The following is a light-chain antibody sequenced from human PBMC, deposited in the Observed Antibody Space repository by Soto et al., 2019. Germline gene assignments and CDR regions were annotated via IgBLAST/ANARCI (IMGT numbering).Light chain of an antibody. J-gene: IGKJ4*01. CDR2: GAS. CDR3: QQYNKWPRT. Sequence: EIVMTQTPATLSVSPGERATLSCRASQSVSSNLAWYQHKPGQAASLLIHGASTRATGIPARFSGSGSGTDFPLTISSLHSEDFAVYYCQQYNKWPRTFGGGTKVEIK. V-gene: IGKV3-15*01. CDR1: QSVSSN.